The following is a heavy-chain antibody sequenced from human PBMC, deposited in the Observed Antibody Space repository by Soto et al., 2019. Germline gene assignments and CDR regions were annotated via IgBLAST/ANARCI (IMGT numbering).Heavy chain of an antibody. J-gene: IGHJ4*02. CDR2: IYTSGAA. Sequence: EVQLVESGGGLIQPGGSLRLSCAGSGFTVSNNYMTWVRQPPGKGLEWVSIIYTSGAAYYADSVKGRFTISRDSSQNTVFLQMNNLTAQDTAIYYCARTPFITATYAYYFAYWGQRTLVTVSS. D-gene: IGHD3-22*01. CDR1: GFTVSNNY. CDR3: ARTPFITATYAYYFAY. V-gene: IGHV3-53*01.